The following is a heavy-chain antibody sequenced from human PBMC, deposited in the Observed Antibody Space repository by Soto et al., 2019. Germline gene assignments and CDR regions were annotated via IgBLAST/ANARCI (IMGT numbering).Heavy chain of an antibody. D-gene: IGHD3-10*01. Sequence: PVKVSCKASGGTFSSYAISCVRQAPGQGLEWMGGIIPILGTANYAQKFQGRVTITADESTCTAYMELSSLRSEATAMYYGASSYGSGYRAFGCWGQGALVTVSS. V-gene: IGHV1-69*13. CDR3: ASSYGSGYRAFGC. J-gene: IGHJ4*02. CDR1: GGTFSSYA. CDR2: IIPILGTA.